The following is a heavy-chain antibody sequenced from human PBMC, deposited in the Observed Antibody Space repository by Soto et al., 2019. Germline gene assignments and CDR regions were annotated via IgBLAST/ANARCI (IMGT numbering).Heavy chain of an antibody. CDR3: AADATAWQQMVPSDY. D-gene: IGHD2-8*01. V-gene: IGHV1-58*01. Sequence: QMQLEQSGPEVKKPGTSVKVSCKASGFTFTSSAFQWVRQARGQRLEWIGWNAVGSGYTNYAQRFQDRVTLTRDMSTATTYMELSRLTSEDTAIYYCAADATAWQQMVPSDYWGQGTLVTVSS. J-gene: IGHJ4*02. CDR1: GFTFTSSA. CDR2: NAVGSGYT.